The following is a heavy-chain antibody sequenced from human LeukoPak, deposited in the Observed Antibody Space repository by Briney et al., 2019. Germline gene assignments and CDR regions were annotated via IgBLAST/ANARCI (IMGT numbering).Heavy chain of an antibody. CDR1: GFTFDDYT. CDR3: AKGRSIAVAGTAPDAFDI. D-gene: IGHD6-19*01. V-gene: IGHV3-43*01. CDR2: ISWDGGST. J-gene: IGHJ3*02. Sequence: GGSLRLSCAASGFTFDDYTMHWVRQAPGKGLEWVFLISWDGGSTYYADSVKGRYTISRDNSKNSLYLQMNSLRTEDTALYYCAKGRSIAVAGTAPDAFDIWGQGTMVTVSS.